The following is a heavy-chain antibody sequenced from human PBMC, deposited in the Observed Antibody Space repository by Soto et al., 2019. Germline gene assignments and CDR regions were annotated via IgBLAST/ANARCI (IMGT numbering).Heavy chain of an antibody. V-gene: IGHV4-31*03. CDR2: IYNGGTT. J-gene: IGHJ5*01. Sequence: SHTCPVAGGYSIGRAYYRSRKRQHPGKGLEWIGYIYNGGTTSYNPSLKSRILISLDTSKNQFSLNLNSVTAADTAVYYCASGRKYCSGSYCSILDSRGHGTLVTVSS. CDR3: ASGRKYCSGSYCSILDS. CDR1: GGYSIGRAYY. D-gene: IGHD6-19*01.